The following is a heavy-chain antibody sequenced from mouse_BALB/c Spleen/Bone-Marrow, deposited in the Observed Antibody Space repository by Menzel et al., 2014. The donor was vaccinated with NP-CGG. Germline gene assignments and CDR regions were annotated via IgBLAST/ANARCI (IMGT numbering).Heavy chain of an antibody. D-gene: IGHD1-1*01. J-gene: IGHJ2*01. V-gene: IGHV1-69*02. Sequence: LVESGAELVRPGASVKLSCKASGYTFTSYWINWVKQRPGQGLGWIGNIYPSDSYTNYNQKFKDKATLTVDKSSSTAYMQLSSPTSEDSAVYYCTRSYGSSYEYYFDYWGQGTTLTVSS. CDR3: TRSYGSSYEYYFDY. CDR1: GYTFTSYW. CDR2: IYPSDSYT.